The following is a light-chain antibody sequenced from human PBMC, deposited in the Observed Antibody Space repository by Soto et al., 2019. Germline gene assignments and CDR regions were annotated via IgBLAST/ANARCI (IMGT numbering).Light chain of an antibody. CDR2: AAS. CDR3: QQSYSVPRT. J-gene: IGKJ1*01. V-gene: IGKV1-39*01. Sequence: DIQMTQSPSSLSASVGDRVTITCRASQSINVFLNWYQQKPGKAPNLLIFAASTLQSGVPSRFSGSGSGTDFNLTLSSLQHEDFATYYGQQSYSVPRTFGPGTKVELK. CDR1: QSINVF.